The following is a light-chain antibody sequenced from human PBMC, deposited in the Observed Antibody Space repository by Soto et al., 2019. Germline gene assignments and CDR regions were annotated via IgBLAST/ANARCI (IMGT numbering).Light chain of an antibody. CDR1: SSDVGSYNS. CDR2: DVS. V-gene: IGLV2-14*03. Sequence: QSVLAQPACVSGSPGQSITISCTGTSSDVGSYNSVSWYQQYPGKAPTLMIHDVSNRPSGLSNRFSGSKSGNTASLTISGLQTEDEADYYCSSFTSSSSYVFGSGTKLTVL. J-gene: IGLJ1*01. CDR3: SSFTSSSSYV.